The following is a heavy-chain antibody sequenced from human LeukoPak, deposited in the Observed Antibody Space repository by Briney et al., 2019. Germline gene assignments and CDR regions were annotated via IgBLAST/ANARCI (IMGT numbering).Heavy chain of an antibody. J-gene: IGHJ6*02. D-gene: IGHD2-15*01. CDR3: ARERFVAVAATLDYYGMDV. V-gene: IGHV1-69*13. CDR2: TIPISGTA. CDR1: RGTFSSYA. Sequence: SVKVSCKASRGTFSSYAISWVRQAPGQGLEWMGGTIPISGTANYAQKFQGRVTITADESTSTAYMELSSLRSEDTAVYYCARERFVAVAATLDYYGMDVWGQGTTVTVSS.